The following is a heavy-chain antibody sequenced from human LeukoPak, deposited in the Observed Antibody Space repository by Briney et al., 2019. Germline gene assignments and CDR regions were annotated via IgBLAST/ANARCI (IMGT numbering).Heavy chain of an antibody. V-gene: IGHV3-30*02. CDR2: IHGDGGDK. D-gene: IGHD1-26*01. CDR1: GFTFSSYA. CDR3: AKYHIPESGSYGTDAFDI. J-gene: IGHJ3*02. Sequence: GGSLRLSCAASGFTFSSYAMHWVRQAPGKGLEWVAVIHGDGGDKYYAGSVKGRFTLSRDNSKDTLSLQMNSLRAEDTAVYYCAKYHIPESGSYGTDAFDIWGQGTMVTVSS.